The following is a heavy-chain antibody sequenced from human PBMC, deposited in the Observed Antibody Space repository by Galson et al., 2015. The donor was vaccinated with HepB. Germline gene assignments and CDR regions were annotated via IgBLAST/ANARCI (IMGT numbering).Heavy chain of an antibody. CDR2: ITSSGNTK. CDR1: GFTFSDYY. J-gene: IGHJ4*02. Sequence: SLRLSCAASGFTFSDYYMNWIRQTPGKGLESISYITSSGNTKFYADSVKGRFIVSRDNAKNTLFLHMNSLRGEDTAVYYCARFWQGTGYIYGYVFDSWGLGTLVTVSS. V-gene: IGHV3-11*01. CDR3: ARFWQGTGYIYGYVFDS. D-gene: IGHD5-18*01.